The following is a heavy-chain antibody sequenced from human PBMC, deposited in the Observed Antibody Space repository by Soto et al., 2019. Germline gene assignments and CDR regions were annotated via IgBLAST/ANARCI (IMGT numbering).Heavy chain of an antibody. J-gene: IGHJ4*02. D-gene: IGHD1-26*01. CDR3: ASGRYGDY. CDR1: GYDFTTYG. V-gene: IGHV1-18*01. Sequence: QVHLVQSGAEVKKPGASVKVSCKGSGYDFTTYGITWVRQAPGQGLEWMAWISAHNGNTDYALKLHGRVTVTRDTSKSTEYMEQRRMSSDGTDVYYCASGRYGDYWGQVDLVTVAS. CDR2: ISAHNGNT.